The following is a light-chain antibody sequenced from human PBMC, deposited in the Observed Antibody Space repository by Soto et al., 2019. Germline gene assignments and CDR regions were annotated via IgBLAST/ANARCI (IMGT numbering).Light chain of an antibody. V-gene: IGKV3-11*01. J-gene: IGKJ5*01. Sequence: LVLRQSPVTLSLSPGDRATLSCRASQSVSTYLAWYRQTPGQAPRLLIYDTSNRATGVPPRFSGSRSGTDFTLTISSVEPEDFAVFYCHQRNTFGLGTRLEIK. CDR1: QSVSTY. CDR2: DTS. CDR3: HQRNT.